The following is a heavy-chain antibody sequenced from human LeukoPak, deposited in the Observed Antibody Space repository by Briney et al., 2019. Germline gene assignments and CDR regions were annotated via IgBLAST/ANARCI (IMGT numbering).Heavy chain of an antibody. CDR1: GGSISSSRYY. D-gene: IGHD6-13*01. Sequence: SETLSLTCTVSGGSISSSRYYWGWIRQPPGKGLEWIGSIHYSGSTNYNPSLKSRVTISGDTSRNQFSLRLSSVTAADTAVYYCARPSGSSGYTNWFDPWGQGTLVTVSS. CDR3: ARPSGSSGYTNWFDP. CDR2: IHYSGST. V-gene: IGHV4-39*01. J-gene: IGHJ5*02.